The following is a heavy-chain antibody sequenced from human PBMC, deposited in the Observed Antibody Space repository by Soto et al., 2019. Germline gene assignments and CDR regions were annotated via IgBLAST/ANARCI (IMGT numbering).Heavy chain of an antibody. V-gene: IGHV3-72*01. J-gene: IGHJ4*02. Sequence: PGGSLRLSCAASGFTFSDHYMDWVRQAPGKGLEWVGRSRNKANSYTTEYAASVKGRFTISRDVSKNSLYLQMNSLRTADTAMYYCARGRNSFDFWGQGTLVTVSS. CDR1: GFTFSDHY. CDR2: SRNKANSYTT. CDR3: ARGRNSFDF.